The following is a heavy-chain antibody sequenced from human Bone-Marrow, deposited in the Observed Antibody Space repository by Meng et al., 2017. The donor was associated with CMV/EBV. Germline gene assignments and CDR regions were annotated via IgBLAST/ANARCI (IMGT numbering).Heavy chain of an antibody. D-gene: IGHD6-6*01. Sequence: GESLKISCAASGFTFSDYYMSWIRQAPGKGLEWVSYISSSGSTIYYADSVKGRFTISRDNAKNSLYLQMNSLRAEDTAVYYCAREEYTSSAPFDYWGQGTLVTVSS. V-gene: IGHV3-11*04. J-gene: IGHJ4*02. CDR1: GFTFSDYY. CDR2: ISSSGSTI. CDR3: AREEYTSSAPFDY.